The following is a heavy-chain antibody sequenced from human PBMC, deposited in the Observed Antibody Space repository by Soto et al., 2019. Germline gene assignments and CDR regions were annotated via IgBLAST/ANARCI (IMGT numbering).Heavy chain of an antibody. Sequence: PSETLSLTCTVSGGSISSSSYYWGWIRQPPGKGKEWIGSIYYSGSTYYNPSLKSRVTISVDTSKNHFSLKLSSVTAADTAVYYCTRRKRITMVRGVTRKEAYWFDPWGQGTLVTVSS. V-gene: IGHV4-39*01. CDR3: TRRKRITMVRGVTRKEAYWFDP. CDR1: GGSISSSSYY. D-gene: IGHD3-10*01. CDR2: IYYSGST. J-gene: IGHJ5*02.